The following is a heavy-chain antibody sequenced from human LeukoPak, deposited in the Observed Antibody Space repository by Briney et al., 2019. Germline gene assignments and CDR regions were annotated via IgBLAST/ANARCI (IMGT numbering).Heavy chain of an antibody. D-gene: IGHD1-26*01. CDR1: GYTFTGYY. J-gene: IGHJ4*02. V-gene: IGHV1-2*02. CDR2: INPNSGGT. Sequence: GASVKVSCKASGYTFTGYYMRWVRQAPGQGLEWMGWINPNSGGTNYAQKFQGRVTMTRDTSISTAYMELSRLRSDDTAVYYCARDPLVGATPSYFDYWGQGTLVTVSS. CDR3: ARDPLVGATPSYFDY.